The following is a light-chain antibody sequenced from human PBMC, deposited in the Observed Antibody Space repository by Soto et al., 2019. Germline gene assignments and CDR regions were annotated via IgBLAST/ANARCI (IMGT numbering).Light chain of an antibody. Sequence: QSALTQPASVSGSPGQSITISCTGTSSDVGSYNLVSWYQQHPGKTPKLMIYEVSKRPSGVSNRFSGSKSGNTASLTISXXXXXXXXDYXCCSYAGSSTPVVFGGGTKVTVL. J-gene: IGLJ2*01. V-gene: IGLV2-23*02. CDR1: SSDVGSYNL. CDR3: CSYAGSSTPVV. CDR2: EVS.